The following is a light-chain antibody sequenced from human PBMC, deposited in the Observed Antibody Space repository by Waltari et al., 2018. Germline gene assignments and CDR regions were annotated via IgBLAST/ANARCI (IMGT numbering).Light chain of an antibody. J-gene: IGKJ4*01. CDR2: WAS. Sequence: DIVMTQSPDSLAGSLGERATINCKSRQSVLYSSDNRNYLAWYQQKPGQPPNLLIYWASTRESGVPDRFSGSGSGTDFTLTISSLQAEDVAVYYCQQYYITPLSFGGGTKVEIK. CDR1: QSVLYSSDNRNY. CDR3: QQYYITPLS. V-gene: IGKV4-1*01.